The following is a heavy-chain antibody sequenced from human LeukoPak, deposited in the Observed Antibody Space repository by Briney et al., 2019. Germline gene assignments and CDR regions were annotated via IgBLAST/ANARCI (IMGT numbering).Heavy chain of an antibody. CDR3: AKDGGAAVGSFDY. V-gene: IGHV3-30-3*01. Sequence: PGGSLRLSCAASGFTFSSYAIHWVRQAPGKGLEWVASISYAGSNKYYADSVKGRFTISRDNSKNTLYLQMHSLRAEDTAVYYCAKDGGAAVGSFDYWGQGTLVTVSS. CDR2: ISYAGSNK. J-gene: IGHJ4*02. CDR1: GFTFSSYA. D-gene: IGHD6-13*01.